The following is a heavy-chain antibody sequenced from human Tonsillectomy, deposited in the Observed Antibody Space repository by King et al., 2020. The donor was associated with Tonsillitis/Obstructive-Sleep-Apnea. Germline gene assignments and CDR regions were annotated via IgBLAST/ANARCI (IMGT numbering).Heavy chain of an antibody. V-gene: IGHV3-9*01. CDR1: GFTFDDYA. CDR2: ISWNSGSI. D-gene: IGHD6-13*01. Sequence: VQLVESGGGLVQPGRSLRLSCAASGFTFDDYAMHWVRQAPGKGLKWVSGISWNSGSIDYADSVKGRFTMSRDNAKNSLYLQMNSLRAEDTALYYCAKETSADGTFFFDYWGQGTLVTVSS. CDR3: AKETSADGTFFFDY. J-gene: IGHJ4*02.